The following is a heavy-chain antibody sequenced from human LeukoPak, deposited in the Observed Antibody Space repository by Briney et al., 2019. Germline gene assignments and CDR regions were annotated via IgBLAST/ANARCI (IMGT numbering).Heavy chain of an antibody. J-gene: IGHJ6*03. CDR3: AAASGSYYYYYMDV. D-gene: IGHD1-26*01. Sequence: SETLSLTCTVSGGSISSYYWSRIRQPAGKGLEWIGRIYTSGSTNYNPSLKSRVTMSVDTSKNQFSLKLSSVTAADTAVYYCAAASGSYYYYYMDVWGEGTTVTVSS. V-gene: IGHV4-4*07. CDR1: GGSISSYY. CDR2: IYTSGST.